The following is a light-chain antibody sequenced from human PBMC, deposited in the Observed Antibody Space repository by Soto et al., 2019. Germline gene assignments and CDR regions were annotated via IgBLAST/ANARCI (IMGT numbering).Light chain of an antibody. V-gene: IGKV3-20*01. J-gene: IGKJ1*01. CDR1: QSVSSSY. CDR3: QQYGSSTT. Sequence: EIVLTQSPGTLSLSPGERATLSCRASQSVSSSYLAWYQQKPGQAPSLLIYGASSRATGIPDRFSGCGSGTDFTLTISRLEPEDFAVYYCQQYGSSTTFGQVTKV. CDR2: GAS.